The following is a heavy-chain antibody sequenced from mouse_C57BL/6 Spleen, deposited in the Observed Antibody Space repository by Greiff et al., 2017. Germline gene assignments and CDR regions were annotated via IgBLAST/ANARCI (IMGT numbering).Heavy chain of an antibody. V-gene: IGHV1-72*01. J-gene: IGHJ3*01. CDR3: GRRGIYDGYCDWFAY. D-gene: IGHD2-3*01. CDR2: IDPNGGGT. Sequence: QVQLQQPGAELVKPGASVKLSCKASGYTFTSYWMHWVKQRPGRGLEWIGRIDPNGGGTKYNEKFKSKATLTVDKSSSTAYMQLSSLTSEDSVFYCWGRRGIYDGYCDWFAYWGQGALVTVS. CDR1: GYTFTSYW.